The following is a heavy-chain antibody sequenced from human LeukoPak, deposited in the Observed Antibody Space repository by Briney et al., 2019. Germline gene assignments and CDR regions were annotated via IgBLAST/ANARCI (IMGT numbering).Heavy chain of an antibody. J-gene: IGHJ4*02. V-gene: IGHV3-30*02. Sequence: VGSLRLSCAAPGFTLSSYGMHWVRQAPGKGLEWVAFIRYDVSNKYYEDSVKARFPISRDNSKNTLYLKMNSLRAEDTAVYYCAKDIALGRWPTGYFDYWGQGTLVTVSS. CDR3: AKDIALGRWPTGYFDY. CDR1: GFTLSSYG. CDR2: IRYDVSNK. D-gene: IGHD1-1*01.